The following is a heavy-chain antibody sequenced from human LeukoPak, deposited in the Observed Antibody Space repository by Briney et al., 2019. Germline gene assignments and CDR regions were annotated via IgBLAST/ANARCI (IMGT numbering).Heavy chain of an antibody. V-gene: IGHV3-30*03. CDR3: AREVPYGDYQDGEGFDP. CDR2: ISFDGSNI. CDR1: GFTFSSYS. J-gene: IGHJ5*02. D-gene: IGHD4-17*01. Sequence: AGGSLRLSCAASGFTFSSYSMNWVRQAPGKGLDWVAVISFDGSNIYYADSAKGRFTISRDNSKNTLYLQMNSLRAEDAALYYCAREVPYGDYQDGEGFDPWGQGTLSPSPQ.